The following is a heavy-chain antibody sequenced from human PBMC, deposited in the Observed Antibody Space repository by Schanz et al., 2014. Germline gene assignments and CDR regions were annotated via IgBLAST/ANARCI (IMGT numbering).Heavy chain of an antibody. CDR3: ARELPGVVAFDF. CDR2: ISGSGGST. Sequence: EVQLLESGGGLVQPGGSLRLSCAASGFTFRGYAMSWVRQAPGRGLEWVSAISGSGGSTYYADSVKGRFTISRDNSKYTVYLQINNLRADDTAVYYCARELPGVVAFDFWGQGTMVTVSS. J-gene: IGHJ3*01. V-gene: IGHV3-23*01. CDR1: GFTFRGYA. D-gene: IGHD7-27*01.